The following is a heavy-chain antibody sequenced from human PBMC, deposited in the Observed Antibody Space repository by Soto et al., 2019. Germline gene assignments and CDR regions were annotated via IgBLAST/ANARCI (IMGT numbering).Heavy chain of an antibody. CDR2: IYHSGST. D-gene: IGHD6-13*01. CDR3: ATIGPESSSWYGYFQH. V-gene: IGHV4-4*02. Sequence: QVQLQESGPGLVKPSGTLSLTCAVSGGSISSSNWWSWVRQPPGKGLEWIGEIYHSGSTNYNPSLKSRVTISVDKSKNQFSLKLSSVTAADTVVYYCATIGPESSSWYGYFQHWGQGTRVTVSS. CDR1: GGSISSSNW. J-gene: IGHJ1*01.